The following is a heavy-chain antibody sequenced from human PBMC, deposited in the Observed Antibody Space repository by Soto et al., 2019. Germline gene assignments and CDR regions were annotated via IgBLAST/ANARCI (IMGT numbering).Heavy chain of an antibody. Sequence: EVQLLDSGGTLVQPGGSLRLSCAASGFTFSSSAMSWVRQTPGKGLEWVSVISGSGGIIFYAGSVKGRFTISRDNSKNMLYLQMDSLRAEDTAVYYCAAGTDLGYCGGRDCFRDFQHWGQGTLVTVSS. CDR2: ISGSGGII. CDR1: GFTFSSSA. D-gene: IGHD2-21*02. V-gene: IGHV3-23*01. CDR3: AAGTDLGYCGGRDCFRDFQH. J-gene: IGHJ1*01.